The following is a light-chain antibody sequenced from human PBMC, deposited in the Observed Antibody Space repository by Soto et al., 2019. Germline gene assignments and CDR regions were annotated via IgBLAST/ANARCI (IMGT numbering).Light chain of an antibody. Sequence: QLVLTQPPSASGAPGQRVTISCSGSSSNIGSHIVNWYQQVPGTAPKLLIYTNNQRPSGVPDRFSGSKSGTSASLAISGLQSGDEAGYYCAAWDDSAFGVVFGGGTKLTVL. J-gene: IGLJ2*01. CDR1: SSNIGSHI. CDR3: AAWDDSAFGVV. CDR2: TNN. V-gene: IGLV1-44*01.